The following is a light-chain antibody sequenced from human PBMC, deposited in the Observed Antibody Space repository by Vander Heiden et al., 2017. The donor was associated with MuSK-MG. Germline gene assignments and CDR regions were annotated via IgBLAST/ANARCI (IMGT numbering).Light chain of an antibody. Sequence: SPLTQPASVSGSPGRPITISCTGTSSDFGGYNYVSWYQQYPGKAPKLMIYDVSNRPSGVSNRFSGSKSGNTASLTISGLQAEDEAEYFCSSYTSSSTVVFGGGTKLTVL. CDR2: DVS. CDR1: SSDFGGYNY. J-gene: IGLJ2*01. V-gene: IGLV2-14*01. CDR3: SSYTSSSTVV.